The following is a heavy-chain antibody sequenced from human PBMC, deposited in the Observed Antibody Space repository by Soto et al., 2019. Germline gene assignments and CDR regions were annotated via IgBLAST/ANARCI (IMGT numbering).Heavy chain of an antibody. CDR1: GVTFSSYA. Sequence: PGGSLRLSCAASGVTFSSYAMSWVRQAPGKGLEWVSAISGSGGSTYYADSVKGRFTISRDNSKNTLYLQINSLRAEDTAVYYCAKMQGITIDIDAFDIWGQGTMVTVSS. J-gene: IGHJ3*02. D-gene: IGHD3-9*01. CDR3: AKMQGITIDIDAFDI. CDR2: ISGSGGST. V-gene: IGHV3-23*01.